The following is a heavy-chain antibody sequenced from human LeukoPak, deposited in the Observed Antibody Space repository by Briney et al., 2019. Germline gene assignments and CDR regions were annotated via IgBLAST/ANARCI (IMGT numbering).Heavy chain of an antibody. CDR1: GGSISSYY. D-gene: IGHD6-19*01. CDR3: ARGTRTVAGTPRHFDY. Sequence: SETLSLTCTVSGGSISSYYWSWIRQPPGKGLEWIVSIYYSGSTYYKSSLKSRVTISVDTSKNQFSLKLSSVTAADTAVYYCARGTRTVAGTPRHFDYWGQGTLVTVSS. CDR2: IYYSGST. V-gene: IGHV4-59*12. J-gene: IGHJ4*02.